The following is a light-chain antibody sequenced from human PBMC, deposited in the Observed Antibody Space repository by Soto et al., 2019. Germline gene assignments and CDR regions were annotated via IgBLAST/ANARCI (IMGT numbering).Light chain of an antibody. V-gene: IGKV3-20*01. CDR3: QQYGSSPWT. J-gene: IGKJ1*01. CDR2: GAS. Sequence: EIVLTQSPGTLSLSPGERATLSCRASQSVSSNHLAWYQQKPGQAPRLLIYGASSRATGIPDRFSGSGSGTDFTLTISRLEPEDFAVYYCQQYGSSPWTFGQGTKVDNK. CDR1: QSVSSNH.